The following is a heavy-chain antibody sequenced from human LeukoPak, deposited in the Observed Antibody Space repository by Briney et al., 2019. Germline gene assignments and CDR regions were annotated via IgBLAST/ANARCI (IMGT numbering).Heavy chain of an antibody. Sequence: EASVKVSCKASGYTFTGYYMHWVRQAPGQGLEWMGRINPNSGGTNYAQKFQGRVTMTRDTSISTAYMELSRLRSDDTAVYFCARDRIGGARRSSLSSDYWGQGTLVTVSS. CDR2: INPNSGGT. V-gene: IGHV1-2*06. J-gene: IGHJ4*02. CDR3: ARDRIGGARRSSLSSDY. CDR1: GYTFTGYY.